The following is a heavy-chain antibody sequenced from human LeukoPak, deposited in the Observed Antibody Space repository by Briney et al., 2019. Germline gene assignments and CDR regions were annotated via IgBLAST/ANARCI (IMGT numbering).Heavy chain of an antibody. CDR2: IIPILGIA. CDR3: ARSFCSSTSCYSAEIYDY. J-gene: IGHJ4*02. V-gene: IGHV1-69*04. CDR1: GGTFSSYA. Sequence: GASVKVSCKASGGTFSSYAISWVRQAPGQGLEWMGRIIPILGIANYAQKFQGRVTITADKSTSTAYMELSSLRSEDTAVYYCARSFCSSTSCYSAEIYDYWGQGTLVTVSS. D-gene: IGHD2-2*01.